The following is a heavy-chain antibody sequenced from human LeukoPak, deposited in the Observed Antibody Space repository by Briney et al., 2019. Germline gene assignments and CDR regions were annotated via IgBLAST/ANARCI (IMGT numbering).Heavy chain of an antibody. CDR2: ISAYNGNT. J-gene: IGHJ1*01. CDR3: ASHSSSWPAEYFQH. V-gene: IGHV1-18*01. CDR1: GYTFTSYG. Sequence: ASVKVSCKASGYTFTSYGISWVRQAPGQGLEWMGWISAYNGNTNYAQKLQGRVTMTTDTSTSTAYMELRSLRSEDTAVYYCASHSSSWPAEYFQHWGQGTLVTVSS. D-gene: IGHD6-13*01.